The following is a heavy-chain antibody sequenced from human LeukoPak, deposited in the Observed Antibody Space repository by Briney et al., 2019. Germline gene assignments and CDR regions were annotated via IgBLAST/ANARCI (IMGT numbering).Heavy chain of an antibody. Sequence: PGGSLRLSCAASGFTFSGYEMNWVRQAPGKGLEWVSYISSSGSTIYYADSVKGRFTISRDNAKNSLYLQMNSLRAEDTAVYYCAELGITMIRGVWGKGTTVTISS. CDR1: GFTFSGYE. CDR2: ISSSGSTI. D-gene: IGHD3-22*01. J-gene: IGHJ6*04. CDR3: AELGITMIRGV. V-gene: IGHV3-48*03.